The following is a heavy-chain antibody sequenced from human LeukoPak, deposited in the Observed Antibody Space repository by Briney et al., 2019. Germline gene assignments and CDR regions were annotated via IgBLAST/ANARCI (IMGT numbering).Heavy chain of an antibody. CDR1: GYTFTSYA. CDR2: INTGNGNT. CDR3: ARNTETAIPLPYYFDY. V-gene: IGHV1-3*04. J-gene: IGHJ4*02. Sequence: ASVKVSCKASGYTFTSYAMHWVRQAPGQRLECMGWINTGNGNTKYSQKFQGRVTITRDTSASTAYMDLSSLRSEDTAVYYCARNTETAIPLPYYFDYWGQGTLVTVSS. D-gene: IGHD2-21*02.